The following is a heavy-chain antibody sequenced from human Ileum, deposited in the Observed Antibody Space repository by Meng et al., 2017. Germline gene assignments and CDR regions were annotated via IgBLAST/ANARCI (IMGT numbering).Heavy chain of an antibody. CDR1: GFIFRNFW. J-gene: IGHJ4*02. D-gene: IGHD2-8*02. CDR3: ARRAESGGYFDS. Sequence: GGSLRLSCAASGFIFRNFWMHWVRQVPGKGPVWVSRINSDETSTNYADSVRGRFTISRDNAKNTLYLQMTSLRADDSAIYYCARRAESGGYFDSWGQGTLVTVS. CDR2: INSDETST. V-gene: IGHV3-74*01.